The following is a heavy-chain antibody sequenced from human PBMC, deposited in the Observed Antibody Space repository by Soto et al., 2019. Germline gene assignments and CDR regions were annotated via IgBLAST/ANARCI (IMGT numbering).Heavy chain of an antibody. D-gene: IGHD6-13*01. CDR2: IYHSGST. V-gene: IGHV4-4*02. CDR1: GGSISSNNW. CDR3: AREVAAVGEIDY. J-gene: IGHJ4*02. Sequence: QVQLQESGPGLVKPSGTLSLTCAVSGGSISSNNWWSWVRQPPGKGLEWIGEIYHSGSTNYNPSLKSRVTISVDKSMNQFSLKLSSVTAADTAVYYCAREVAAVGEIDYWGQGTLVTVSS.